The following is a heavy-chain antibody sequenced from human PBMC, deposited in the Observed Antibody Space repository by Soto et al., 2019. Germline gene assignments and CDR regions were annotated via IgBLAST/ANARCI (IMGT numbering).Heavy chain of an antibody. CDR2: ISYDGSNK. D-gene: IGHD2-21*02. V-gene: IGHV3-30-3*01. CDR3: ARETVVTARTPVWDY. J-gene: IGHJ4*02. Sequence: QVQLVESGGGVVQPGRSLRLSCAASGFTFSSYAMHWVRQAPGKGLEWVAVISYDGSNKYYADSVKGRFTISRDNSKNTLYLQMXSLRAEDTAVYYCARETVVTARTPVWDYWGQGTLVTVSS. CDR1: GFTFSSYA.